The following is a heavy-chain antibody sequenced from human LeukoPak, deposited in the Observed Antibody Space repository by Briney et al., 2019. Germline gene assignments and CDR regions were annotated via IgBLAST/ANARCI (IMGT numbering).Heavy chain of an antibody. Sequence: SETLSLTCTVSGGSISSSSYYWGWIRQPPGKGLEWIGSIYYSGSTYYNPSLKSRVTISVDTSKNQFSLKLSSVTAADTAVYYCARDTEWGSGIDYWGQGTLVTVSS. D-gene: IGHD3-10*01. J-gene: IGHJ4*02. V-gene: IGHV4-39*07. CDR2: IYYSGST. CDR3: ARDTEWGSGIDY. CDR1: GGSISSSSYY.